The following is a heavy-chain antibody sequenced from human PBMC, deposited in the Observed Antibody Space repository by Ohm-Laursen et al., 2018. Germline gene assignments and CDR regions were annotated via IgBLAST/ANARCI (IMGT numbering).Heavy chain of an antibody. CDR3: TRGQTDY. D-gene: IGHD6-25*01. CDR2: IKSKADGGTT. Sequence: SLRLSCAASGFTFSHAWMMWVRQTPGKGLERVGHIKSKADGGTTDYGAPVKGRFTISRDDSKNTLYLQMNSLKTEDTAVYYCTRGQTDYWGQGTLVTVSP. J-gene: IGHJ4*02. V-gene: IGHV3-15*01. CDR1: GFTFSHAW.